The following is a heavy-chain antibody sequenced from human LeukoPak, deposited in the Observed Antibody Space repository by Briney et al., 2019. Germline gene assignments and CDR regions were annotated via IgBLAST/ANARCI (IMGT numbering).Heavy chain of an antibody. V-gene: IGHV3-74*01. CDR2: INSDGSST. CDR3: ARDRGYDFGTDY. Sequence: GGSLRLSCAASGFTFSSYWMHWVRQAPGKGLVWVSRINSDGSSTSYADSVKGRFTISRDNAKNALYLQMNSLRAEDTAVYYCARDRGYDFGTDYWGQGTLVTVSS. D-gene: IGHD3/OR15-3a*01. J-gene: IGHJ4*02. CDR1: GFTFSSYW.